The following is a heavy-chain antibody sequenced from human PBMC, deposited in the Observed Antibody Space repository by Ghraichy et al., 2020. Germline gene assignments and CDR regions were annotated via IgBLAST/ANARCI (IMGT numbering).Heavy chain of an antibody. Sequence: GGSLRLSCAASGFTFSSYSMNWVRQAPGKGLEWVASIKGSSSDIYYVDSVKGRFTISRDNAKNSLYLQMNSLRAEDTAVYYCARDRAFHCRSTSGSMAYWGQESLVTV. CDR1: GFTFSSYS. CDR3: ARDRAFHCRSTSGSMAY. CDR2: IKGSSSDI. D-gene: IGHD2-2*01. J-gene: IGHJ4*02. V-gene: IGHV3-21*01.